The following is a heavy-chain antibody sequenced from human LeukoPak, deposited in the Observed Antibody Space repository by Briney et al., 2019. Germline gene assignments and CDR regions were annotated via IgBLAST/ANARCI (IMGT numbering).Heavy chain of an antibody. Sequence: GSLRLSCAASGFTFSDYYMSWIRQPAGKGLEWIGRIYTSGSTNYNPSLKSRVTISVDTSKNQFSLKLSSVTAADTAVYYCARSPSSMVRGVITDWFDPWGQGTLVTVSS. CDR1: GFTFSDYY. J-gene: IGHJ5*02. V-gene: IGHV4-4*07. CDR3: ARSPSSMVRGVITDWFDP. D-gene: IGHD3-10*01. CDR2: IYTSGST.